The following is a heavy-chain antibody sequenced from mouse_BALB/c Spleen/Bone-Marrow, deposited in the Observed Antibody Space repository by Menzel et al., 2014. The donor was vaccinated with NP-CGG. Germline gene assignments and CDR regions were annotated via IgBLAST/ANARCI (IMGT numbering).Heavy chain of an antibody. CDR3: SRLGYYGGFAY. V-gene: IGHV4-1*02. Sequence: DVKLVESGGGLVQPGGSLKLSCAASGFDFSRYWMSWVRRAPGKGLEWIGEINPDSNTINYTPSLKDKFIISRDNAKNTLYLQMSNVRSEDTALYYCSRLGYYGGFAYWGQGTLVTVSA. D-gene: IGHD2-3*01. CDR1: GFDFSRYW. J-gene: IGHJ3*01. CDR2: INPDSNTI.